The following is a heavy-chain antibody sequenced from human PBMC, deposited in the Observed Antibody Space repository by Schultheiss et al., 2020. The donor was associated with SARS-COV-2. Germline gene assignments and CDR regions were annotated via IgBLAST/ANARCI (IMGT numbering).Heavy chain of an antibody. V-gene: IGHV3-21*04. Sequence: GSLRLSCAASGFTFSSYSMNWVRQAPGKGLEWVSSISSSSSYIYYADSVKGRFTISRDNAKNSLYLQMNSLRAEDTALYYCAKDYYDILTGQVDYWGQGTLVTVSS. CDR2: ISSSSSYI. D-gene: IGHD3-9*01. CDR1: GFTFSSYS. CDR3: AKDYYDILTGQVDY. J-gene: IGHJ4*02.